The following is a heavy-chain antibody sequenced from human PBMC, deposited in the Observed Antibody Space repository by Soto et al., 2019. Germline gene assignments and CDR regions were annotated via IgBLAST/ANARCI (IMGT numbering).Heavy chain of an antibody. Sequence: GGSLRLSCAASGFTVSSNYMSWVRQAPGKGLEWVSVIYSGGSTYYADSVKGRFTISRDNSKNTLYLQMNSLRAEDTAVYYCARGLRKTYFDDWGQGTRVTVAS. D-gene: IGHD5-12*01. CDR1: GFTVSSNY. CDR2: IYSGGST. J-gene: IGHJ4*02. CDR3: ARGLRKTYFDD. V-gene: IGHV3-53*01.